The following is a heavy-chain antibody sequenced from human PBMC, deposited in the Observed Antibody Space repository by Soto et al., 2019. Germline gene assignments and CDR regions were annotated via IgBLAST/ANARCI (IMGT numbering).Heavy chain of an antibody. V-gene: IGHV1-3*01. J-gene: IGHJ5*02. CDR1: GYTFTSYA. CDR2: INAGNGNT. Sequence: GASVKVSCKASGYTFTSYAMNWVRQAPGQRLEWMGWINAGNGNTKYSQKFQGRVTITRDTSASTVYMELSSLRSEDTAVYYCAKGGGTPNWFDPWGQGTLVTVSS. CDR3: AKGGGTPNWFDP. D-gene: IGHD3-16*01.